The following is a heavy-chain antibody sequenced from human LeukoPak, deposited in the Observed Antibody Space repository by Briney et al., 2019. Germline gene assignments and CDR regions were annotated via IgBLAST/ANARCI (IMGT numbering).Heavy chain of an antibody. J-gene: IGHJ4*02. CDR2: ISSSSSYT. CDR1: GFTFSDYY. CDR3: ARDRTYYDYVWGSYPHDY. D-gene: IGHD3-16*02. Sequence: GGSLRFSCAASGFTFSDYYMSWIRQAPGKELEWVSYISSSSSYTNYADSVKGRFTISRDNAKNSLYLQMNSLRAEDTAVYYCARDRTYYDYVWGSYPHDYWGQGTLVTVSS. V-gene: IGHV3-11*06.